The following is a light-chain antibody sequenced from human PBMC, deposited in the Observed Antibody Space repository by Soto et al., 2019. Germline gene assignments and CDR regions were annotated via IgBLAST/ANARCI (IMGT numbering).Light chain of an antibody. CDR1: SSDVGGYNY. Sequence: QSALTQPRSVSGSPAQSVTISCTGTSSDVGGYNYVSWYQQHPGKAPKLMIYDVSKRPSGVPDRFSGSKSGNTASLTISGLQAEDEADYYCCSYAGSSYVFGTGTKLTVL. V-gene: IGLV2-11*01. J-gene: IGLJ1*01. CDR3: CSYAGSSYV. CDR2: DVS.